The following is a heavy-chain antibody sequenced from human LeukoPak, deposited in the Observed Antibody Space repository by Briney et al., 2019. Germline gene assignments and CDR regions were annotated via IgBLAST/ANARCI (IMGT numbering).Heavy chain of an antibody. CDR3: ARDAGTRTLGYYGMDV. D-gene: IGHD1-14*01. CDR2: MSPNSGNT. V-gene: IGHV1-8*01. Sequence: ASVKVSCKASGYTFTSYDINWVRQATGQGLEWMGWMSPNSGNTGYAQKFQGRVTMTRNTSISTAYMELTSLRSEDTAVYYCARDAGTRTLGYYGMDVWGQGTTVAVSS. CDR1: GYTFTSYD. J-gene: IGHJ6*02.